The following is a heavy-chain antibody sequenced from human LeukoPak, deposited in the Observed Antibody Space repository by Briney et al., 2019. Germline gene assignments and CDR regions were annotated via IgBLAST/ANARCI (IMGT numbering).Heavy chain of an antibody. Sequence: GASVKVSCKASGGTFSSYAISWVRQAPGQGLEWMGGIIPIFGTANYAQKFQGRVTITTDESTSTAYMELSSLRSEDTAVYYCASSGRYCSSTSCYKNWFDPRGQGTLVTVSS. D-gene: IGHD2-2*01. CDR1: GGTFSSYA. CDR3: ASSGRYCSSTSCYKNWFDP. J-gene: IGHJ5*02. CDR2: IIPIFGTA. V-gene: IGHV1-69*05.